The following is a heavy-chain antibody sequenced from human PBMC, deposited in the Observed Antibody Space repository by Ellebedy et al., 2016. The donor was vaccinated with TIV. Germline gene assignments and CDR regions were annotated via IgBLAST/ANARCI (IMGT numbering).Heavy chain of an antibody. V-gene: IGHV6-1*01. D-gene: IGHD2-2*01. CDR2: TYYRSKWYN. CDR3: ARLDTSDWEHADNWFDP. Sequence: SQTLSLTCXISGDSVSSNRVTWNWLRQSPSRGLEWLGRTYYRSKWYNDYTQSMRGRMTFNPDTSKNQFSLQLTSVTPEDTAVYFCARLDTSDWEHADNWFDPWGQGTPVSVSS. J-gene: IGHJ5*02. CDR1: GDSVSSNRVT.